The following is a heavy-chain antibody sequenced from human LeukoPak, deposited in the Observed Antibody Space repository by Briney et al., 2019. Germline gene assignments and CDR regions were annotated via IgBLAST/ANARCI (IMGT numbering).Heavy chain of an antibody. CDR2: ISYDGSNK. D-gene: IGHD3-22*01. Sequence: GGSLRLSCAASGFTFSNYAMHWVRQAPGKGLEWVAVISYDGSNKYYADSVKGRFTISRDNSKNTLYLQMNSLRAEDTAVYYCAREPIPYYYDSSGYPPTMAFDYWGQGTLVTVSS. J-gene: IGHJ4*02. V-gene: IGHV3-30-3*01. CDR3: AREPIPYYYDSSGYPPTMAFDY. CDR1: GFTFSNYA.